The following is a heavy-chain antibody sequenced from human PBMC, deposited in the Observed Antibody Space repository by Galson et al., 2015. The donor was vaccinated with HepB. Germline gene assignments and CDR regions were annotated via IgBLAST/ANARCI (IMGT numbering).Heavy chain of an antibody. V-gene: IGHV1-18*01. Sequence: SVKVSCKASGYTFTSYGISWVRQAPGQGLEWMGWISAYNGNTNYAQKLQGRVTMTTDTSTSTAYMELRSLRSDDTAVYYCARARPKSITIFGVVIDVRMDVWGKGTTVTVSS. CDR2: ISAYNGNT. CDR3: ARARPKSITIFGVVIDVRMDV. D-gene: IGHD3-3*01. J-gene: IGHJ6*04. CDR1: GYTFTSYG.